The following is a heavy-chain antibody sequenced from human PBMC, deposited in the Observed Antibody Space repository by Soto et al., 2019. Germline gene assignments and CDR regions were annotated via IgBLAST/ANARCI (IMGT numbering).Heavy chain of an antibody. V-gene: IGHV3-15*01. J-gene: IGHJ5*02. D-gene: IGHD3-22*01. CDR2: IKSLTDGGAT. CDR1: RFSFSNAW. CDR3: TTDLPDNWFDP. Sequence: PGGSLRLSCATSRFSFSNAWTNWVRRAPGRGLEWVGRIKSLTDGGATDYAAPVKGRFTITRDDSKDTLYLHMNNLKTEDTAMYFCTTDLPDNWFDPWGQGTLVTVYS.